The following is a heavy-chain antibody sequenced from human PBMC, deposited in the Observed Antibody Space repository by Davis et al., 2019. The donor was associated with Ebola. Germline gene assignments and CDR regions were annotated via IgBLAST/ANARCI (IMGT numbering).Heavy chain of an antibody. CDR1: GFTFSSYW. Sequence: GESLKISCAGSGFTFSSYWMSWVRQAPGKGLEWVANIKQDGSEKYYVDSVKGRFTISRDNAKNSLYLQMNSLRAEDTAVYYCATPYRREAYYYYYGMDVWGQGTTVTVSS. CDR3: ATPYRREAYYYYYGMDV. D-gene: IGHD3-16*02. V-gene: IGHV3-7*01. J-gene: IGHJ6*02. CDR2: IKQDGSEK.